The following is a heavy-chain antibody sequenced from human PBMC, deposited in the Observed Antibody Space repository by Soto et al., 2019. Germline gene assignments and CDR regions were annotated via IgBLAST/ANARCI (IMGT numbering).Heavy chain of an antibody. CDR3: ARPLSSSGGSIYYGMDV. CDR2: IWYDGSNK. V-gene: IGHV3-33*01. J-gene: IGHJ6*02. D-gene: IGHD6-6*01. Sequence: PGGSLRLSCAASGFTFSSYGMHWVRQAPGKGLEWVAVIWYDGSNKYYADSVKGRFTISRDSSKNTLYLQMNRLRAEDTAVYYCARPLSSSGGSIYYGMDVWGQGTTVTVSS. CDR1: GFTFSSYG.